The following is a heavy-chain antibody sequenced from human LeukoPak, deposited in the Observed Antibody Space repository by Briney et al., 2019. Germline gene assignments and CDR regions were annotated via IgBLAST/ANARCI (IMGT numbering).Heavy chain of an antibody. D-gene: IGHD3-22*01. Sequence: SETLSLTCTVSGGSINNYYWSWIRQPPGKELEWIGYIYYSGRTNYNPSLKSRVTISVDTSKNQFSLKLSSVTAADTAVYYCARRTHDSSGYYSPYLDYWGQGTLVTVSS. J-gene: IGHJ4*02. CDR3: ARRTHDSSGYYSPYLDY. V-gene: IGHV4-59*08. CDR2: IYYSGRT. CDR1: GGSINNYY.